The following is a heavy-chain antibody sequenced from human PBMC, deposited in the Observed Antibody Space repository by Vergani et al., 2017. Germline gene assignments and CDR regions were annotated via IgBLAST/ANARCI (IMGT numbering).Heavy chain of an antibody. CDR3: ARDNQDSSGYYYYYYYMDV. V-gene: IGHV3-7*01. CDR1: GFTFSSYW. CDR2: IKQDGNEK. D-gene: IGHD3-22*01. Sequence: EVQLVESGGGLVQPGGSLRLSCAASGFTFSSYWMSWVRQAPGKGLEWMANIKQDGNEKYYVDSVKGRFTISRDNAKNSLYLQMNSLRAEDTAVYYCARDNQDSSGYYYYYYYMDVWGKGTTVTVSS. J-gene: IGHJ6*03.